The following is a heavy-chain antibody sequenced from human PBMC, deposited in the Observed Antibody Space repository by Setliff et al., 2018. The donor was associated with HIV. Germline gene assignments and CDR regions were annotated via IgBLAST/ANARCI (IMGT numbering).Heavy chain of an antibody. CDR1: GFTFSSHW. J-gene: IGHJ4*02. CDR2: INQDQKEK. Sequence: GGSLSLSCAASGFTFSSHWRRWVGQSPGRGLEWVANINQDQKEKNYVGTGKGRFTISRDNTKNSVYLQLDSLRVEDTAVYYCATAGRGFGEWPLSDHWGQGTLVTVSS. D-gene: IGHD3-10*01. CDR3: ATAGRGFGEWPLSDH. V-gene: IGHV3-7*03.